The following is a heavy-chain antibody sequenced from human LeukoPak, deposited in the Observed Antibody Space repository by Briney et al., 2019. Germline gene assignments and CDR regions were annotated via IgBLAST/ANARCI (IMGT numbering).Heavy chain of an antibody. Sequence: GGSLRLSCAASGFAFDDYAMHWVRQAPGKGLEWVSGISWNSGSIGYADSVKGRFTISRDNAKNSLYLQMNSLRAEDTAVYYCARGSKNFWSGYYYRTKEYYFDYWGQGTLVTVSS. J-gene: IGHJ4*02. CDR1: GFAFDDYA. CDR2: ISWNSGSI. CDR3: ARGSKNFWSGYYYRTKEYYFDY. V-gene: IGHV3-9*01. D-gene: IGHD3-3*01.